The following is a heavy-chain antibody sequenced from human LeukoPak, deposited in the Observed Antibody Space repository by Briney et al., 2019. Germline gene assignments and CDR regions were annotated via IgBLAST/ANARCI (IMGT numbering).Heavy chain of an antibody. CDR1: GFTFSSYW. J-gene: IGHJ4*02. V-gene: IGHV3-74*01. D-gene: IGHD3-22*01. CDR2: INSDGSST. Sequence: GGSLRLSCAASGFTFSSYWMHWVRQAPGKGLVWVSRINSDGSSTSYADSVKGRFTISRDNSKNTLYLQMNSLRAEDTAVYYCAKYRFTKNMIVVVPDYWGQGTLVTVSS. CDR3: AKYRFTKNMIVVVPDY.